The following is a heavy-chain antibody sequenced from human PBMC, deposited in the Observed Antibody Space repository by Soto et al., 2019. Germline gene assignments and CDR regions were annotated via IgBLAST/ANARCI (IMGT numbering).Heavy chain of an antibody. J-gene: IGHJ3*02. Sequence: EVQLVESGGGLVQPGRSLRLSCAASGFTFDDYAMHWVRQAPGKGLEWVSGISWNSGSIGYADSVKGRFTISRDNAKNSLYLQMNSLRAEDTALYSCAKSRGWGLHDAFDIWGQGTMVTVSS. CDR1: GFTFDDYA. V-gene: IGHV3-9*01. D-gene: IGHD2-21*02. CDR2: ISWNSGSI. CDR3: AKSRGWGLHDAFDI.